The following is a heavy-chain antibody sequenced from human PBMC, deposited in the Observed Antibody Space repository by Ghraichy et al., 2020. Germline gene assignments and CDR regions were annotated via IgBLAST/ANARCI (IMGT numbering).Heavy chain of an antibody. CDR1: GGSISSYY. CDR2: INNSGRT. J-gene: IGHJ4*02. D-gene: IGHD4/OR15-4a*01. V-gene: IGHV4-59*01. Sequence: SETLSLTCTVSGGSISSYYWSWIRNPPGKGLEWIGYINNSGRTNSNPSPKSRVTISIDTSKNKFSLNLTSVTAADTAVYYCAWVELNMVGSGYFDYWGQGTLVTVSS. CDR3: AWVELNMVGSGYFDY.